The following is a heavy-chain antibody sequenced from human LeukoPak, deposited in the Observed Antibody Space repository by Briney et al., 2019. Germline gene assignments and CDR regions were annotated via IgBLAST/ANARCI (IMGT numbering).Heavy chain of an antibody. CDR1: GGTFSSYA. V-gene: IGHV1-18*01. CDR2: ISAYNGNT. CDR3: ARESGYDYVWGSRYFDY. Sequence: GASVKVSCKASGGTFSSYAISWVRQAPGQGLEWMGWISAYNGNTNYAQKLQGRVTMTTDTSTSTAYMELRSLRSDDTAVYYCARESGYDYVWGSRYFDYWGQGTLVTVSS. J-gene: IGHJ4*02. D-gene: IGHD3-16*01.